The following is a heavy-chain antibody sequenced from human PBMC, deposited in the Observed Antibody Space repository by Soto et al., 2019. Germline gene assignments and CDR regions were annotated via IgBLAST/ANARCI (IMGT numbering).Heavy chain of an antibody. CDR1: GYSFTSYW. CDR3: AIHRPGYYDILTGFSGMYV. J-gene: IGHJ6*02. Sequence: GESLKISCKGSGYSFTSYWIGWVRQMPGKGLEWMGITYPSDSDTRYSPSFQGQVTISADKSISTAYLQWSSLKASDTAMYYCAIHRPGYYDILTGFSGMYVWGQGTTVTVS. D-gene: IGHD3-9*01. V-gene: IGHV5-51*01. CDR2: TYPSDSDT.